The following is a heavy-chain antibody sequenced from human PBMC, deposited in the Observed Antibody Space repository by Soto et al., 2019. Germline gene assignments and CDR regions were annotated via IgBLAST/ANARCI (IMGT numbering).Heavy chain of an antibody. D-gene: IGHD3-22*01. Sequence: QVQLQESGPGLVKPSQTLSLTCTVSGGSISSGGYYWSWIRQHPRKGLEWIGYIYYSGSTYYNPSLKSRVTISVDTSKNQFSLKLSSVTAADTAVYYCARGGRDYDSSGYYALGYYGMDVWGQGTTVTVSS. J-gene: IGHJ6*02. CDR3: ARGGRDYDSSGYYALGYYGMDV. CDR2: IYYSGST. V-gene: IGHV4-31*03. CDR1: GGSISSGGYY.